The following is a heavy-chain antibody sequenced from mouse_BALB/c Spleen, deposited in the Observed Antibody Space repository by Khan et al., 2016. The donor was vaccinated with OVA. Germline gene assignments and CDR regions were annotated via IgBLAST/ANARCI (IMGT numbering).Heavy chain of an antibody. V-gene: IGHV2-5*01. CDR3: DKQLVYATDY. D-gene: IGHD1-1*02. CDR2: IWRGGST. Sequence: QVQLKEPGPGLVQPSQSLSITCTVSGFSLTSYGVHWVRQSPGKGPEWLGVIWRGGSTDYNAAFMSRLNITKDNSKSQVFFKMNSLKADDTAIYYCDKQLVYATDYWRPG. J-gene: IGHJ4*01. CDR1: GFSLTSYG.